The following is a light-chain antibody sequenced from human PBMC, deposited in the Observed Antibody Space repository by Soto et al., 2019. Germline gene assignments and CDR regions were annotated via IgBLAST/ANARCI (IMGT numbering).Light chain of an antibody. J-gene: IGLJ1*01. CDR3: SSYRSGSILFV. CDR1: SSDVGGYNY. V-gene: IGLV2-8*01. Sequence: QSALTQPPSASGSPGQSVTISCTGTSSDVGGYNYVSWYQQHPGKAPKLMIYEVSKRPSGVPDRFSGSKSGNTASLTVSGLQAEDEADYYCSSYRSGSILFVFGAGTKVTV. CDR2: EVS.